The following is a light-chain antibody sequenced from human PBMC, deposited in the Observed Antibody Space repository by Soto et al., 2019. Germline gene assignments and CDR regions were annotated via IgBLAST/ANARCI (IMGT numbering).Light chain of an antibody. CDR3: QSCDSSLSGSGV. Sequence: QSVLTQPPSVSGAPGQRVTIACTGSSSNIGAGYDVHWYQQLPGTAPKLLIYRNSNRPSGGPDRFSGSKSGTSASLAITGLQAEDEADYYCQSCDSSLSGSGVFGTGTKVTVL. J-gene: IGLJ1*01. CDR1: SSNIGAGYD. V-gene: IGLV1-40*01. CDR2: RNS.